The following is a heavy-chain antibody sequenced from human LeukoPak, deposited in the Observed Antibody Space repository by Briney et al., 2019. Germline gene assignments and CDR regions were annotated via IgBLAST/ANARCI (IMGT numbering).Heavy chain of an antibody. CDR3: VSGSLQSGYNFDY. CDR2: IKYDGSAT. CDR1: GFTFSNYW. Sequence: GGSLRLSCTASGFTFSNYWMHWIRQVPGKGLVWVSHIKYDGSATNYADSVKGRFTISRDNAKNTLYLQMNSLRAEDTAVYYCVSGSLQSGYNFDYWGQGALVTVSS. D-gene: IGHD3-3*01. V-gene: IGHV3-74*01. J-gene: IGHJ4*02.